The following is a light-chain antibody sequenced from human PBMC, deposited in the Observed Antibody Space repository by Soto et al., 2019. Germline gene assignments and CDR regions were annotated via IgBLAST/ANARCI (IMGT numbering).Light chain of an antibody. CDR3: CSYAGSNLHYV. CDR2: DVT. J-gene: IGLJ1*01. CDR1: GSDFGGYNY. Sequence: QSVLTQPRSVSGSPGQSVTISCFGNGSDFGGYNYVSWYQQHPGKAPQLMIYDVTKRPSGVPDRFSGSKSGNTASLTISGLQAEDEADYYCCSYAGSNLHYVFGLGTKVTVL. V-gene: IGLV2-11*01.